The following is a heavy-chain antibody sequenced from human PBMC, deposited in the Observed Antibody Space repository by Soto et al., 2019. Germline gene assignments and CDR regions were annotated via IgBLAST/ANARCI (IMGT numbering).Heavy chain of an antibody. D-gene: IGHD1-1*01. CDR3: ARDVGGPYNGFDY. J-gene: IGHJ4*02. CDR1: GYTFKTYV. V-gene: IGHV1-3*01. Sequence: QVQLVQSGAEVKKPGASVKVSCKASGYTFKTYVMHWVRQAPGQRLDWMGWINADNGNTKYSQKFQGRVTITRDTYVSTVYMTLSSLRSEDTAVYYCARDVGGPYNGFDYWGQGTLVTVSS. CDR2: INADNGNT.